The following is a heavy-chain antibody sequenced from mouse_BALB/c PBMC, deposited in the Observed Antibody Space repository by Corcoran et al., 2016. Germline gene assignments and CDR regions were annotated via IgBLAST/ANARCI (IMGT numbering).Heavy chain of an antibody. CDR2: IDPANGNT. Sequence: EVQLQQSGAELVKPGASVKLSCTASGFNIKDTYMHWVKQRPEQGLGWIGRIDPANGNTKYDTKFQGKATITADTSSNTAYLQLSSLTSEDTAVYYCARSYYYGSSYEAMDYWGQGTSVTVSS. J-gene: IGHJ4*01. CDR1: GFNIKDTY. V-gene: IGHV14-3*02. D-gene: IGHD1-1*01. CDR3: ARSYYYGSSYEAMDY.